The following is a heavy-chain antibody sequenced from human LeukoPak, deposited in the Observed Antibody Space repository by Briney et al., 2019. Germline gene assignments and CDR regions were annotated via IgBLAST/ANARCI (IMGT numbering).Heavy chain of an antibody. D-gene: IGHD1-20*01. V-gene: IGHV4-59*01. CDR1: GGSISSYY. CDR3: ARESITGNFDY. Sequence: SETLSLTCTVSGGSISSYYWSWIRQPPVKGLEWIGYIYYSGSTNYNPSLKSRVTISVDTSKNQFSLKLSSVTAADTAVYYCARESITGNFDYWGQGTLVTVSS. CDR2: IYYSGST. J-gene: IGHJ4*02.